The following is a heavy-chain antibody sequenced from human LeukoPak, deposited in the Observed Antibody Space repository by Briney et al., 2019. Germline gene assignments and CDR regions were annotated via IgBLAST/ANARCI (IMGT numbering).Heavy chain of an antibody. CDR2: IYDSGGTTSYT. J-gene: IGHJ4*02. Sequence: GGSLRLSCEASGFTLSSYAMNWVRQAPGKGLEWVAGIYDSGGTTSYTWYAGSVKGRFTISRDKFKNTLYLQMNSLRAEDTAVYYCAKNRQQWLVRPANFDYWGQGILVAVSS. D-gene: IGHD6-19*01. CDR1: GFTLSSYA. V-gene: IGHV3-23*01. CDR3: AKNRQQWLVRPANFDY.